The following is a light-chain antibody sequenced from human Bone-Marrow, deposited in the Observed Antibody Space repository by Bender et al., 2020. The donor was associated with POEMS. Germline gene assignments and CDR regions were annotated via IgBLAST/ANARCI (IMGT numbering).Light chain of an antibody. Sequence: QSVLTQPPSASRTPGQRVTISCSGGSSNIGAHAVNWYQHLPGTAPKLLIYSSHRRPSEVPDRFSDSRSGTSASLAISGLQSEDEADYYCAVWDDSLNGWVFGGGTKLTVL. J-gene: IGLJ3*02. CDR2: SSH. CDR1: SSNIGAHA. V-gene: IGLV1-44*01. CDR3: AVWDDSLNGWV.